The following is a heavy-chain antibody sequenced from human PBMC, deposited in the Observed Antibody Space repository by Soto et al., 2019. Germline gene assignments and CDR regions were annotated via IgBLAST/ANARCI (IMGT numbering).Heavy chain of an antibody. D-gene: IGHD5-18*01. CDR1: GFTFSSYA. V-gene: IGHV3-30-3*01. CDR3: ARDPGPRYGFGVSGMDV. Sequence: GGSLRLSCAASGFTFSSYAMHWVRQAPGKGLEWVAVISYDGSNKYYADSVKGRFTISRDNSKNTLYLQMNSLRAEDTAVYYCARDPGPRYGFGVSGMDVWGQGTTVTVSS. J-gene: IGHJ6*02. CDR2: ISYDGSNK.